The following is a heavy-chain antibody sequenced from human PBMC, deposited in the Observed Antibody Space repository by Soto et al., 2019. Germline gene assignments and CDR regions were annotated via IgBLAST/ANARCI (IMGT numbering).Heavy chain of an antibody. V-gene: IGHV1-8*01. J-gene: IGHJ5*02. CDR2: MNPNSGNT. CDR3: ARGPYSDIAAVDP. Sequence: ASVKVSCMASGYTFTSYDINWVRQATGQGLEWMGWMNPNSGNTGYAQKFQGRVTMTRNTSISKAYMKLSSLRAEDSAVYSCARGPYSDIAAVDPWGEGTLVTVSS. D-gene: IGHD6-13*01. CDR1: GYTFTSYD.